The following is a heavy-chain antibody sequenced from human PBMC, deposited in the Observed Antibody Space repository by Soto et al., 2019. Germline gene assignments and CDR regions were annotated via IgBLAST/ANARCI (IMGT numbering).Heavy chain of an antibody. V-gene: IGHV3-23*01. CDR2: ISGSGGST. Sequence: GGSLRLSCAASGFTFGRYAMSWVRQAPGKGLEWVSAISGSGGSTYYADSVKGRFTISRDNSKNTLYLQMNSLRAEDTAVYYCAKSNYAPYYYYGKDVWGQGTTVTVSS. D-gene: IGHD4-4*01. J-gene: IGHJ6*02. CDR3: AKSNYAPYYYYGKDV. CDR1: GFTFGRYA.